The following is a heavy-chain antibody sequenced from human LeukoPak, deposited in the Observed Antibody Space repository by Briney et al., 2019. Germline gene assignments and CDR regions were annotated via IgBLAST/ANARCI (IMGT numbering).Heavy chain of an antibody. J-gene: IGHJ4*02. Sequence: GGSLRLSCAASGFTFSNAWMSWVRQAPGKGLEWVGRIKSKTDGGTTDYAAPVKGRFTISRDDSKNTLYLQMNSLKTEDTAVYYCTTMWAYRGGDCYFVEYYFDYWGQGTLVTVSS. CDR1: GFTFSNAW. V-gene: IGHV3-15*01. CDR2: IKSKTDGGTT. CDR3: TTMWAYRGGDCYFVEYYFDY. D-gene: IGHD2-21*02.